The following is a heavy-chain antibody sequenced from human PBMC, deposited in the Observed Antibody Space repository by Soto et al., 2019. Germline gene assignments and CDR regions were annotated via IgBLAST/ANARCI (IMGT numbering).Heavy chain of an antibody. CDR2: VDPTDSYS. V-gene: IGHV5-10-1*01. Sequence: PGQSQKISCKGLGYRCADHCISWVRQMPGKGLEWLGRVDPTDSYSNYSPSFQGHVTISADKSISTAYLQWSSLKASDTATYYCARDSYYTSGNYFPYYTYAMDVWGQGTTVTVSS. D-gene: IGHD3-10*01. CDR1: GYRCADHC. J-gene: IGHJ6*02. CDR3: ARDSYYTSGNYFPYYTYAMDV.